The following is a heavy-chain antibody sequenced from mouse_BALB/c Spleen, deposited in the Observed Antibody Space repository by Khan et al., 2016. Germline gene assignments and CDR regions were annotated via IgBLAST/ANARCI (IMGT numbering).Heavy chain of an antibody. CDR2: ISYSGST. J-gene: IGHJ1*01. CDR3: ARSNYGQDV. Sequence: EVQLQESGPGLVKPSQSLSLTCTVTGYSITSDYAWHWIRQFPGNKLEWMGYISYSGSTSYNPSLKSRISITRDTSKNQFFLQLNSVTTEDTATYYGARSNYGQDVWGAGTTVTVSS. V-gene: IGHV3-2*02. CDR1: GYSITSDYA. D-gene: IGHD1-2*01.